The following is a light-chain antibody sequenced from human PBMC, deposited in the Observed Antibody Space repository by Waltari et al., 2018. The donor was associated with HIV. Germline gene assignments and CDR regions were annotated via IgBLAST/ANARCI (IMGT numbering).Light chain of an antibody. CDR1: SSNIGAGYD. CDR3: QSYDSSLSGGV. V-gene: IGLV1-40*01. J-gene: IGLJ3*02. CDR2: GNS. Sequence: QSALTQPPSVSGAPGQRVTISCTGSSSNIGAGYDVHWYQQVPGTAPKLLIYGNSNRPSGVPDRFSGSKSGTSASRAVTGLQAEDEADYYCQSYDSSLSGGVFGGGTKLTVL.